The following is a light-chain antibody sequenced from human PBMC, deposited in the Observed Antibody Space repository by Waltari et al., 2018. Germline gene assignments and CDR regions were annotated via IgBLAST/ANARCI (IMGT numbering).Light chain of an antibody. CDR2: WAS. CDR3: QQYYSIPFT. Sequence: DIVITHSPDSLAVSLGGRATIHCKSSQSVLYSSNNRNYLAWYQQKPGQPPKLLIFWASARESGVPDRFSGSGSGTDFTLTISRLQPEDVAVYYCQQYYSIPFTFGPGTKVDIK. J-gene: IGKJ3*01. V-gene: IGKV4-1*01. CDR1: QSVLYSSNNRNY.